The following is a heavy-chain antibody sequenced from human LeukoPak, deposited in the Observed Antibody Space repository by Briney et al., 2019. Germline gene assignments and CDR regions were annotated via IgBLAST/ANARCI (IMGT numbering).Heavy chain of an antibody. CDR2: IGNSGTST. V-gene: IGHV3-23*05. CDR1: GFTFSSYG. J-gene: IGHJ4*02. D-gene: IGHD6-19*01. Sequence: GGSLRLSCAASGFTFSSYGMAWVRQAPGKGLEWASGIGNSGTSTYYIDSVKDRFTISRDNSRNTLYLQLNSLRAEDTALYFCAKRLVAASGGFDYWGQGTLVTVSS. CDR3: AKRLVAASGGFDY.